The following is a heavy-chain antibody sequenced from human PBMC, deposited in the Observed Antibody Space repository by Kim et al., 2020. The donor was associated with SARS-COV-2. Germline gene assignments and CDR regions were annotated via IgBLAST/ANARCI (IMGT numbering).Heavy chain of an antibody. J-gene: IGHJ6*02. CDR3: ATKDANVDFWSGYSGRDYGMDV. Sequence: ASVKVSCKASGYTFTGYYMHWVRQAPGQGLEWMGRINPNSGGTNYAQKFQGRVTMTRDTSISTAYMELSRLRSDDTAVYYCATKDANVDFWSGYSGRDYGMDVWGQGTTVTVSS. CDR1: GYTFTGYY. D-gene: IGHD3-3*01. CDR2: INPNSGGT. V-gene: IGHV1-2*06.